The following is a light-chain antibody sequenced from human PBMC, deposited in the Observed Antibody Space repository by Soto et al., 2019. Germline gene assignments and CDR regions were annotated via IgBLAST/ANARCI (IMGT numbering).Light chain of an antibody. J-gene: IGKJ4*01. Sequence: VLTQSPGTLSLSPGERATLSCRASQSVNNNYLAWYQQKPGQSPRLLIYGASIRATAIPDRFSDSGSGTDFTLTISRLEPEDSAVYYCQQHSRSITFGGGTKVEIK. CDR1: QSVNNNY. V-gene: IGKV3-20*01. CDR3: QQHSRSIT. CDR2: GAS.